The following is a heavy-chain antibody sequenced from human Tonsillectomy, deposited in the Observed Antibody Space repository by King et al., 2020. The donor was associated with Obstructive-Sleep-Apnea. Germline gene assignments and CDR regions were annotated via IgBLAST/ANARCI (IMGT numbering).Heavy chain of an antibody. V-gene: IGHV1-2*02. Sequence: EQLVQSGAEVKKPGASVKVSCKASGYTFTGYYIHWVRQAPGQGLEWMGWISPNSGATKYAQKFQDRVTMTRDTSISTAYMDLSRLKSDDTAKYYFAREMSAYDSTSPAYWGQGTLVTVSS. CDR1: GYTFTGYY. J-gene: IGHJ4*02. D-gene: IGHD3-10*01. CDR2: ISPNSGAT. CDR3: AREMSAYDSTSPAY.